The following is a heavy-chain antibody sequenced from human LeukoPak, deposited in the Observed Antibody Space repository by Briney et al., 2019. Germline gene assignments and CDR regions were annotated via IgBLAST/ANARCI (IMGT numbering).Heavy chain of an antibody. CDR1: GYTLTELS. D-gene: IGHD5-18*01. CDR3: ASVKDTAMASYGMDV. V-gene: IGHV1-24*01. J-gene: IGHJ6*02. CDR2: FDPEDGET. Sequence: ASVKVSYKVSGYTLTELSMHWVRQAPGKGLEWMGGFDPEDGETIYAQKFQGRVTMTEDTSTDTAYMELSSLRSEDTAVYYCASVKDTAMASYGMDVWGQGTTVTVSS.